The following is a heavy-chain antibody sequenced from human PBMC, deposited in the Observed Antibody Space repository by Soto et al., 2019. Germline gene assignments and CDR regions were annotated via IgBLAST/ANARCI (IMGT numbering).Heavy chain of an antibody. CDR3: ARGVGVWCGKLFGFDY. CDR1: GGSISSGSFS. CDR2: IYHSGST. Sequence: SETLSLTCAVSGGSISSGSFSWSWIRQPPGKGLEWIGYIYHSGSTYYNPSLKSRVTISVDRSKNQFSLKLNSVTAADTAVYYCARGVGVWCGKLFGFDYWGQGTLVTVSS. J-gene: IGHJ4*02. V-gene: IGHV4-30-2*01. D-gene: IGHD3-10*01.